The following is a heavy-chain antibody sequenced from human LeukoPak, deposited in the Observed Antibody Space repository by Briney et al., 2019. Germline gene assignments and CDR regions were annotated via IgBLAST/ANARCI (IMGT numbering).Heavy chain of an antibody. V-gene: IGHV1-8*02. CDR1: GGTFSSYA. J-gene: IGHJ4*02. Sequence: ASVKVSCKASGGTFSSYAISWVRQATGQGLEWMGWMNPNSGNTGYAQKFQGRVTMTRNTSISTAYMELSSLRSEDTAVYCCARGLSLDYWGQGTLVTVSS. CDR2: MNPNSGNT. CDR3: ARGLSLDY.